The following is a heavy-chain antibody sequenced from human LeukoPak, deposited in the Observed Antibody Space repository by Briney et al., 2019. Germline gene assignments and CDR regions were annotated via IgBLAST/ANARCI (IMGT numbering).Heavy chain of an antibody. CDR1: GYSFSSYW. CDR3: ARQVGGPFVTAIRPEAFDI. D-gene: IGHD2-21*02. CDR2: IYLGDSDT. Sequence: GESLKISCKGSGYSFSSYWIGWVRQMPGKDLEWMGIIYLGDSDTRHSPSFQGQVTISADKSISTAYLQWSSLKASDTAMYYCARQVGGPFVTAIRPEAFDIWGQGTMVTVSS. J-gene: IGHJ3*02. V-gene: IGHV5-51*01.